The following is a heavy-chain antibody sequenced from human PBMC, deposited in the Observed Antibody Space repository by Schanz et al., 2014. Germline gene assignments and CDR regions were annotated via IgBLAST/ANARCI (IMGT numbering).Heavy chain of an antibody. D-gene: IGHD1-26*01. CDR1: GYTFTRSG. CDR2: IGGSDGNT. V-gene: IGHV1-18*01. CDR3: ARDRDQWDGNYLDY. Sequence: QVQLVQSGGEVKTPGASVKVSCKASGYTFTRSGISWVRQAPGQGLEWMGWIGGSDGNTNFAQKFQGRVTMTTDISTSTVYMELRSLTSDDSAVYYCARDRDQWDGNYLDYWGQGTLVTVSS. J-gene: IGHJ4*02.